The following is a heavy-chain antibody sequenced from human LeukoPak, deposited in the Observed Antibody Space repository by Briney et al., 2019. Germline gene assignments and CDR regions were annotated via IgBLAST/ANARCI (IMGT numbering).Heavy chain of an antibody. CDR3: ARIVRRGSGSYYYYYYYMDV. Sequence: PSETLSLTCAVYGGSFSVCYWSWIRQPPGKGLEWIGEINHSGSTNYNPSLKRRVTISVDTSKNKFSMKLSSVTAADTAVYYCARIVRRGSGSYYYYYYYMDVWGKGTTVTISS. V-gene: IGHV4-34*01. J-gene: IGHJ6*03. D-gene: IGHD3-10*01. CDR2: INHSGST. CDR1: GGSFSVCY.